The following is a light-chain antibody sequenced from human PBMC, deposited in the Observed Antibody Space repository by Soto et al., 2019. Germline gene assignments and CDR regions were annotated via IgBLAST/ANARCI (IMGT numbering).Light chain of an antibody. CDR2: GAS. CDR1: QSVSSSY. V-gene: IGKV3-20*01. CDR3: QQYGSSLSIT. Sequence: EIVLTQSPGTLSLSPGERATLSCRASQSVSSSYLAWYHQKPGQAPRLLIYGASSRATGIPDRFSGSGSGTDFTLTIIRLEPEDFAVYYCQQYGSSLSITFGQGTRLEIK. J-gene: IGKJ5*01.